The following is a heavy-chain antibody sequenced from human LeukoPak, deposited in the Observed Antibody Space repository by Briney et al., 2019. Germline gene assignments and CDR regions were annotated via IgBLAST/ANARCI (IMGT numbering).Heavy chain of an antibody. CDR2: IYRSGNT. CDR3: ARNYDDSLDF. V-gene: IGHV4-31*03. Sequence: PSETLSLTCSVSGGSINSEGYYWSWIRQHPGKGLEYIGYIYRSGNTYYNPSLKSRLTISVDTSKNQFSLQLISVTAADTAVYYCARNYDDSLDFWGQGTLVTVSS. J-gene: IGHJ4*02. CDR1: GGSINSEGYY. D-gene: IGHD1-7*01.